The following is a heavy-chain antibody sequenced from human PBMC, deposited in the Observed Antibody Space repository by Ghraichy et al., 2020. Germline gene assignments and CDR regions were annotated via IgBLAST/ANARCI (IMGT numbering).Heavy chain of an antibody. CDR3: AKDLAVVAAYFDY. D-gene: IGHD2-15*01. V-gene: IGHV3-23*01. Sequence: ESLNISCAASGFTFSSYAMSWVRQAPGKGLEWVSAISGSGGSTYYADSVKGRFTISRDNSKNTLYLQMNSLRAEDTAVYYCAKDLAVVAAYFDYWGQGTLVTVSS. CDR1: GFTFSSYA. CDR2: ISGSGGST. J-gene: IGHJ4*02.